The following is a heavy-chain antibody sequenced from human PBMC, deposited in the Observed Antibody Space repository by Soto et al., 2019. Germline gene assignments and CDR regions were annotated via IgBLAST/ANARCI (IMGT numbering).Heavy chain of an antibody. Sequence: SETLSLTCTVSGGSISSYYWSWIRQPPGKGLEWIGYIYYSGSTNYNPSLKSRVTISVDTSKNQFSLKLSSVTAADTAVYYCAKAWADCSGGSCRGDAFDIWGQGTMVT. CDR2: IYYSGST. CDR3: AKAWADCSGGSCRGDAFDI. CDR1: GGSISSYY. V-gene: IGHV4-59*01. J-gene: IGHJ3*02. D-gene: IGHD2-15*01.